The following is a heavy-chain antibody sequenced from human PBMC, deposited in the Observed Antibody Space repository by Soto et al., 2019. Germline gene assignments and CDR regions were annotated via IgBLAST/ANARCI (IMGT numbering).Heavy chain of an antibody. CDR3: AKELVSGIAPYYGMDV. J-gene: IGHJ6*02. V-gene: IGHV3-23*01. D-gene: IGHD6-13*01. CDR2: ISGSGGST. Sequence: EVQLLESGGGLVQPGGSLRLSCAASGFTFSSYAMSWVRQAPGKGLERVSAISGSGGSTYYADSVKGRFTISRDNSKNTLYLQMNSLRAEDTAVYYCAKELVSGIAPYYGMDVWGQGTTVTVSS. CDR1: GFTFSSYA.